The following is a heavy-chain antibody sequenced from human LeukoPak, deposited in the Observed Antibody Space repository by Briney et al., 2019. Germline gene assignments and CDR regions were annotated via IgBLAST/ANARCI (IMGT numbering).Heavy chain of an antibody. D-gene: IGHD5-18*01. Sequence: AGWYLRLSCTAAGFSFRYYTLSGVRQAPGQGLEWVGFIRSQGYGRTTQYAASVEARLTNSRDESISNPYLQMNSQTGEDTDVYYCARDRLWYRKTSYYYRMHVWGQGTAVTVS. V-gene: IGHV3-49*02. J-gene: IGHJ6*02. CDR3: ARDRLWYRKTSYYYRMHV. CDR2: IRSQGYGRTT. CDR1: GFSFRYYT.